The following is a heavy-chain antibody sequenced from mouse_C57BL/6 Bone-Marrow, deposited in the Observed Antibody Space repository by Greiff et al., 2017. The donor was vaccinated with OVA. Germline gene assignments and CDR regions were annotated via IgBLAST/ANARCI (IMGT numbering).Heavy chain of an antibody. J-gene: IGHJ2*01. Sequence: VKLMESGPELVKPGASVKISCKASGYAFSSSWMNWVKQRPGKGLEWIGRIYPGDGDTNYNGKFKGKATLTADKSSSTAYMQLSSLTSEDSAVYLCARGRIYVSYWGQGTTLT. CDR2: IYPGDGDT. V-gene: IGHV1-82*01. D-gene: IGHD1-3*01. CDR3: ARGRIYVSY. CDR1: GYAFSSSW.